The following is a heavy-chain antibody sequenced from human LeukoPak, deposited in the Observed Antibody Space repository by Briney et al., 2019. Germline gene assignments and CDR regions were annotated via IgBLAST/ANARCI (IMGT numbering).Heavy chain of an antibody. Sequence: SETLSLTCTVSGGSISSGSYYWSWIRQPAGKGLEWIGRIYTSGSTNYNPSLKSRVTISVDTSKNQFSLKLSSVTAADTAVYYCARVVTMVRGVIDYMDVWGKGTTVTISS. J-gene: IGHJ6*03. CDR3: ARVVTMVRGVIDYMDV. CDR2: IYTSGST. CDR1: GGSISSGSYY. D-gene: IGHD3-10*01. V-gene: IGHV4-61*02.